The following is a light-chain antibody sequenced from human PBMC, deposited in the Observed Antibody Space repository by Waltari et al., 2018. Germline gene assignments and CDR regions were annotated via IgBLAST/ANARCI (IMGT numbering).Light chain of an antibody. CDR1: SSDVGAYNY. V-gene: IGLV2-14*03. CDR2: DVS. CDR3: SSYISSSTLEL. Sequence: QSALTPPASVSGSPGQSITISCTGTSSDVGAYNYVSWYQQHPGKAPKLMIFDVSIRPSVVSNRFSGSKSGNTASLTISGLQAEDEADYYCSSYISSSTLELFGGGTSMTVL. J-gene: IGLJ2*01.